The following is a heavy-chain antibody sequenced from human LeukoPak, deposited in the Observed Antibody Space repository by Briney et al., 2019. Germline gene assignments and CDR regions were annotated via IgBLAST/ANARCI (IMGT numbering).Heavy chain of an antibody. CDR2: IYYSGST. V-gene: IGHV4-59*01. D-gene: IGHD5-12*01. CDR1: GGSISSYY. Sequence: PSETLSLTCTVSGGSISSYYWSWIRQPPGKGLEWIGCIYYSGSTNYNPSLKSRVTISVDTSKNQFSLKLSSVTAADTAVYYCARDRGYPLGAFDIWGQGTMVTVSS. J-gene: IGHJ3*02. CDR3: ARDRGYPLGAFDI.